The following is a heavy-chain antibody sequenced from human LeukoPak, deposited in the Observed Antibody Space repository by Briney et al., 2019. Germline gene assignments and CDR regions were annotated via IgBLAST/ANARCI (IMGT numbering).Heavy chain of an antibody. CDR1: GGSISSGGYY. CDR2: IYYSGSA. D-gene: IGHD3-22*01. CDR3: ARTDSGGYYNPD. V-gene: IGHV4-31*03. J-gene: IGHJ4*02. Sequence: SETLSLTCTVSGGSISSGGYYWNWIRQHPGKGLEWIGYIYYSGSAYYNPSLKSRLSISVDTSKNLFFLTLSSVTAADTAVYYCARTDSGGYYNPDWGQGTLVTVTS.